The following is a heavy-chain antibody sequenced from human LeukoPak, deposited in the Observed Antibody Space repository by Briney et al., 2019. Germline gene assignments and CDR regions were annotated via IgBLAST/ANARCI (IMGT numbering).Heavy chain of an antibody. CDR2: ISGNGGSR. CDR1: GFTFSSHA. V-gene: IGHV3-23*01. D-gene: IGHD2-15*01. CDR3: AKAGYCECGTTCYSVDY. Sequence: PGGSLRLSCAASGFTFSSHAMTWVRQAPGKGLEGVSSISGNGGSRNYADPVKGRFTISRDDSKSTLYLQMNSLRAEDTAIYYCAKAGYCECGTTCYSVDYWGQGTLVTVSS. J-gene: IGHJ4*02.